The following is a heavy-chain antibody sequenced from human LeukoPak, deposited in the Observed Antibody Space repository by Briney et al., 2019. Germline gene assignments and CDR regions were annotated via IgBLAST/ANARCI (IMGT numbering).Heavy chain of an antibody. CDR3: ARELGVSRAFDI. V-gene: IGHV3-48*03. D-gene: IGHD6-6*01. CDR2: ISSGGSTI. CDR1: GFIFSNYE. J-gene: IGHJ3*02. Sequence: PGGSLRLSCAASGFIFSNYEMNWVRQAPGKGLEWLSYISSGGSTIYYADSVRGRFTISRDNGKNSLYLQMNSLTAEDTAVYYCARELGVSRAFDIWGQGTMVTVSS.